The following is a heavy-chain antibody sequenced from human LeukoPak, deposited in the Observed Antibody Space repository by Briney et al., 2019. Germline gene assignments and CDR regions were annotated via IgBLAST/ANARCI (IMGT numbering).Heavy chain of an antibody. V-gene: IGHV3-21*01. Sequence: GSLRLSCAASEFTFSSYDMNWVRQAPGKGLEWVSSISSSSSYIYYADSVKGRFTISRDNAKNSLYLQMNSLRAEDTAVYYCASELGTGRSYWGQGTLVTVSS. CDR2: ISSSSSYI. J-gene: IGHJ4*02. CDR3: ASELGTGRSY. CDR1: EFTFSSYD. D-gene: IGHD3-10*01.